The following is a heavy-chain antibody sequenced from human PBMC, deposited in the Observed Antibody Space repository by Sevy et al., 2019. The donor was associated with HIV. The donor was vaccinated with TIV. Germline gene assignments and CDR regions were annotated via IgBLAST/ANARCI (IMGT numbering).Heavy chain of an antibody. CDR3: ARPTLNWFDP. CDR1: GFTFSSYA. Sequence: GGSLRLSCAASGFTFSSYAMHWVRQAPGKGLEWVAVISYDGSNKYYADSVKGQFTISRDNSKNTLYLQMNSLRAEDTAVYYCARPTLNWFDPWGQGTLVTVSS. J-gene: IGHJ5*02. CDR2: ISYDGSNK. V-gene: IGHV3-30-3*01. D-gene: IGHD4-17*01.